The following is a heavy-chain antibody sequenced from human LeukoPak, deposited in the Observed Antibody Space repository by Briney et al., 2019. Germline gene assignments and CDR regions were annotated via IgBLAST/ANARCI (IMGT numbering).Heavy chain of an antibody. CDR3: ARGKYFHFDY. Sequence: SETLSLTCTVSGGSISSYYWSWIRQPPGKGLEWIGSIYYSGSTYYNPSLKSRVTISVDTSKNQFSLKLSSVTAADTAVYYCARGKYFHFDYWGQGTLVSVSS. D-gene: IGHD2/OR15-2a*01. CDR2: IYYSGST. J-gene: IGHJ4*02. V-gene: IGHV4-59*12. CDR1: GGSISSYY.